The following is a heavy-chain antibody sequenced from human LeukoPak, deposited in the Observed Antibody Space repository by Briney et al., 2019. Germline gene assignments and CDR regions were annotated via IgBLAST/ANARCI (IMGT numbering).Heavy chain of an antibody. CDR2: ISSSSSYI. D-gene: IGHD5-18*01. V-gene: IGHV3-21*01. CDR1: GFTFSSYS. CDR3: ARTRDTAMVDY. J-gene: IGHJ4*02. Sequence: GGSLRLSCAASGFTFSSYSMNWVRQASGKGLEWVSSISSSSSYIYYADSVKGRFTISRDNAKNSLYLQMNSLRAEDTAVYYCARTRDTAMVDYWGQGTLVTVSS.